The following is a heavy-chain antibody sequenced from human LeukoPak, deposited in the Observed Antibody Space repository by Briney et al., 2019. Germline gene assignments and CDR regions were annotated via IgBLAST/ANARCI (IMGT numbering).Heavy chain of an antibody. CDR3: ARSSGSYRPFDS. D-gene: IGHD3-22*01. V-gene: IGHV3-48*03. CDR2: ISHTGDI. J-gene: IGHJ5*01. Sequence: QPGGSLRLSCAASGFIFSNFEMNCVRQAPGKGLEWVSHISHTGDIKYADSVKGRFTISRDNSKNSQYLQMTSLRAEDTAVYYCARSSGSYRPFDSWGQGILVTVSS. CDR1: GFIFSNFE.